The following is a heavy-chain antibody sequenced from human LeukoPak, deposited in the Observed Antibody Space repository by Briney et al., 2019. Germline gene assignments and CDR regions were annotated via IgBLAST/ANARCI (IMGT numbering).Heavy chain of an antibody. J-gene: IGHJ4*02. V-gene: IGHV1-18*01. D-gene: IGHD3-3*01. CDR3: ARVGAYYDFWSGYITPYFDY. CDR2: ISSYNGNT. CDR1: GYTFTSYG. Sequence: ASVKVSCKASGYTFTSYGISWVRQAPGQGLEWMGWISSYNGNTNYAQKLQGRVTMTTDTSTSTAYMELRSLRSDDTAVYYCARVGAYYDFWSGYITPYFDYWGQGTLVTVSS.